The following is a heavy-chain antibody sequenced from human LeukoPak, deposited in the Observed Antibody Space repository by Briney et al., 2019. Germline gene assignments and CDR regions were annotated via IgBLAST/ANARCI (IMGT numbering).Heavy chain of an antibody. CDR3: AREYYYDSSGYSAFDY. V-gene: IGHV3-74*01. Sequence: VGALRLSCAASGFTFISYWMHWVRQAPGKGVVWVSRINIDGRSTSYADSVKGRFTISRDNANHTLYLQMNSLRAEDTAVYYCAREYYYDSSGYSAFDYWGQGPLVTVSS. J-gene: IGHJ4*02. D-gene: IGHD3-22*01. CDR2: INIDGRST. CDR1: GFTFISYW.